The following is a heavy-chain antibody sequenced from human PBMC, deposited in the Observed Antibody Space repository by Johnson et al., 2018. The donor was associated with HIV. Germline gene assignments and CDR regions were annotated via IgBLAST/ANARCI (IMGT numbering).Heavy chain of an antibody. Sequence: VQLVESGGGLIQPGGSLRLSCAASGFTFSSYAMSWVRQAPGKGLEWVSAISGSGGSTYYAASVKGRFTISRDNSKNTLYLQMTSLRAEDTAVSYCARESVALVAFDIWGQGTMVTVSS. D-gene: IGHD6-13*01. J-gene: IGHJ3*02. CDR1: GFTFSSYA. V-gene: IGHV3-23*04. CDR2: ISGSGGST. CDR3: ARESVALVAFDI.